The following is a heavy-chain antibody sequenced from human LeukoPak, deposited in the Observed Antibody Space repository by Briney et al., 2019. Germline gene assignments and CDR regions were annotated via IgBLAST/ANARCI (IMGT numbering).Heavy chain of an antibody. CDR2: IIPIFGTA. CDR3: AREEGRFLEWSDAAFDY. Sequence: SVKVSCKASGYTFTNYGISWVRQAPGQGLEWMGGIIPIFGTANYAQKFQGRVTITADESTSTAYMELSSLRSEDTAVYYCAREEGRFLEWSDAAFDYWGQGTLVTVSS. V-gene: IGHV1-69*13. J-gene: IGHJ4*02. D-gene: IGHD3-3*01. CDR1: GYTFTNYG.